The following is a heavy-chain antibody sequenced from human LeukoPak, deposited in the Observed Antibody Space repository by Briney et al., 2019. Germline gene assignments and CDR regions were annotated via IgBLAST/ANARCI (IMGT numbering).Heavy chain of an antibody. D-gene: IGHD5-18*01. J-gene: IGHJ6*03. V-gene: IGHV3-21*01. Sequence: PGGSLRLSCAASGFTFSSYSMNWVRQAPGKGLEWVSSISSSSSYIYYADSVKGRFTTSRDNAKNSLYLQMNSPRAEDTAVYYCARDRNTAMVLYYYYYMDVWGKGTTVTVSS. CDR3: ARDRNTAMVLYYYYYMDV. CDR1: GFTFSSYS. CDR2: ISSSSSYI.